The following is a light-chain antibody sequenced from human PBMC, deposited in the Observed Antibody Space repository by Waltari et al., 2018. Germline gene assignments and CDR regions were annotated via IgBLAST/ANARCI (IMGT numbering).Light chain of an antibody. CDR3: QQYCTTPLT. Sequence: DIVMTQSPDSLAVSLGERATINCKSSQSVLFRLNNKNYLAWYQQKPGQPPKLLIYWASTRESGVPDRFSGSESGTDFNLTISSLQAEDVAVYYCQQYCTTPLTFGGGTKVEIK. J-gene: IGKJ4*01. CDR2: WAS. V-gene: IGKV4-1*01. CDR1: QSVLFRLNNKNY.